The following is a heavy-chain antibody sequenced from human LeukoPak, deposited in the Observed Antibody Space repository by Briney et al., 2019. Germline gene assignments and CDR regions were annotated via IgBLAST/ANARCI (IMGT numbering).Heavy chain of an antibody. V-gene: IGHV4-31*03. Sequence: SQTLSLTRTVSGGSIKSGGYYWSWTRQYPGKGLEFIGYIYYSGTTYYNPSLQSRVIISVDTSKNQFSLKLSSVTAADTAVYYCASYQSSVRTAFDIWGQGTMVTVSS. CDR1: GGSIKSGGYY. D-gene: IGHD3-22*01. CDR3: ASYQSSVRTAFDI. J-gene: IGHJ3*02. CDR2: IYYSGTT.